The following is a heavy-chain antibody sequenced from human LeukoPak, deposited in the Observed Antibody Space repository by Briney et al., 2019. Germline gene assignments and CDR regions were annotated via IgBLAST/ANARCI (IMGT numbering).Heavy chain of an antibody. Sequence: GGSPRLSCEASGFTFSNYWMSWVRQAPGKGLEWVANIKHDGSEKYYADSVKGRFTISRDNGKNSLYVQMNSLSVEDTAVYYCATYSSMNAREFQHWGQGTLVTVSS. CDR1: GFTFSNYW. V-gene: IGHV3-7*01. J-gene: IGHJ1*01. D-gene: IGHD2-2*01. CDR3: ATYSSMNAREFQH. CDR2: IKHDGSEK.